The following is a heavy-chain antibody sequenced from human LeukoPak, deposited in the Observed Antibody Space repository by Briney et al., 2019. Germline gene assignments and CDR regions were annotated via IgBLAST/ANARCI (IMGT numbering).Heavy chain of an antibody. CDR3: ANFEGDSQAFHI. J-gene: IGHJ3*02. D-gene: IGHD3-9*01. CDR1: GFTFTNYN. CDR2: ILYDRSKK. V-gene: IGHV3-30*18. Sequence: GGSLRLSCAASGFTFTNYNMHWVRQIPGKGLQWVAAILYDRSKKYYAESVKGRFSVYRDNSNYTLYLQMNSLKTEDTALYSCANFEGDSQAFHIWGQGTMVTVSS.